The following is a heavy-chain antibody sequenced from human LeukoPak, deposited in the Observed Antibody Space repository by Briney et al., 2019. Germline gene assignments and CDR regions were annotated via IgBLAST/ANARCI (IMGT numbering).Heavy chain of an antibody. J-gene: IGHJ4*02. CDR1: GYTFTSYG. Sequence: ASVKVSFTASGYTFTSYGISWVRQAPGQGLEWMVWIGTYNGNTDYAQKFQGRVIMTADTSTTTAHMELRSLRSDDTAVYYCARGRLKRVPFTKVAGALDYWGQGTRVTVSS. CDR2: IGTYNGNT. D-gene: IGHD6-19*01. CDR3: ARGRLKRVPFTKVAGALDY. V-gene: IGHV1-18*01.